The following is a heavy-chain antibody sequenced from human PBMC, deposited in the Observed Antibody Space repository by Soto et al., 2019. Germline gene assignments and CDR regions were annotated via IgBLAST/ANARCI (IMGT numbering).Heavy chain of an antibody. V-gene: IGHV4-4*02. CDR2: IYHSGST. CDR1: GGSISSSNW. D-gene: IGHD5-18*01. CDR3: ASTSRYSYEGDNWFDP. Sequence: SSETLSLTCAVSGGSISSSNWWSWVRQPPGKGLEWIGEIYHSGSTNYNPSLKSRVTISVDKSKNQFSLKLSSVTAADAAVYYCASTSRYSYEGDNWFDPWGQGTLVTVSS. J-gene: IGHJ5*02.